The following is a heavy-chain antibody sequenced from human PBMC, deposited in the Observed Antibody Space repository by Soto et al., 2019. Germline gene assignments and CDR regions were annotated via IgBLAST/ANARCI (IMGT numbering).Heavy chain of an antibody. CDR2: INDRGSI. Sequence: QVQLQQWGAGPLRPLETLSLTCGVSGGSFSGYYWAWIRQSPGKGLEWIGEINDRGSINYSPSLKSRVSISVATSKNHYSLNLRSVTAADTAVYYCARESNDILTGPPWVWYFDLWGRGTVASVSS. J-gene: IGHJ2*01. D-gene: IGHD3-9*01. CDR1: GGSFSGYY. CDR3: ARESNDILTGPPWVWYFDL. V-gene: IGHV4-34*01.